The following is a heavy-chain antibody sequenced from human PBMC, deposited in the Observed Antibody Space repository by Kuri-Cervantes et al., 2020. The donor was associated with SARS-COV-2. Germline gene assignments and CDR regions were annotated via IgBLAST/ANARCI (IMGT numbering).Heavy chain of an antibody. J-gene: IGHJ3*02. Sequence: SETLSLTCTVSGGSISSYYWSWIRQPPGKGLEWIGYIYYSGSTNYNPSLKSRVTISVDTSKNQFSLKLSSVTAADTAVYYCARARLGGAFDIWGQGTMVTVSS. CDR3: ARARLGGAFDI. D-gene: IGHD7-27*01. CDR1: GGSISSYY. CDR2: IYYSGST. V-gene: IGHV4-59*01.